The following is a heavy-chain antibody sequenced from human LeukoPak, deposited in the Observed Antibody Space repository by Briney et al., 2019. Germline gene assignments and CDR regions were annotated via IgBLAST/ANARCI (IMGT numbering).Heavy chain of an antibody. CDR1: GFTFSNYA. CDR2: ISNSGGST. Sequence: PGGSLRLSCAASGFTFSNYAMSWVRQAPGKGLGWVSTISNSGGSTYSADSMKGRFTISRDNSKNTLFLQMSGLGAEDTAVYYCAKQTDTTGSRGGAFDIWGQGTMVTVSS. J-gene: IGHJ3*02. V-gene: IGHV3-23*01. CDR3: AKQTDTTGSRGGAFDI. D-gene: IGHD3-22*01.